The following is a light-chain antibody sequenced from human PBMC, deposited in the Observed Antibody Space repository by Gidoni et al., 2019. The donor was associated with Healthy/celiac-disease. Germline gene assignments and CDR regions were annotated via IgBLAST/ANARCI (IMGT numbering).Light chain of an antibody. V-gene: IGKV1-6*01. CDR2: GAS. CDR1: QGIRND. Sequence: AIQMTQSPSSLSASVGDRVTITCRASQGIRNDLGWYQQKPGKAPKLLIYGASSLQSGVPSRFSGSGSGTDFTLTISSLQLEDFATYYCLQDYNYPWTFGQGTKVEIK. CDR3: LQDYNYPWT. J-gene: IGKJ1*01.